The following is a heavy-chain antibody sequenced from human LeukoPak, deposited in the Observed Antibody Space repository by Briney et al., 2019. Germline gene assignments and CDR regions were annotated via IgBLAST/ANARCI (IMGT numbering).Heavy chain of an antibody. Sequence: ASVKVPCKLSGNTLRELPIQWVRQAGGKGLEWMAGFDPENAEVVYAQKFQGRVTMTEDTSTNTAYMELTRLTSDDTAIYYCATRGSDFWSGFDYWGQGTQVTVFS. CDR1: GNTLRELP. CDR3: ATRGSDFWSGFDY. V-gene: IGHV1-24*01. D-gene: IGHD3-3*01. CDR2: FDPENAEV. J-gene: IGHJ4*02.